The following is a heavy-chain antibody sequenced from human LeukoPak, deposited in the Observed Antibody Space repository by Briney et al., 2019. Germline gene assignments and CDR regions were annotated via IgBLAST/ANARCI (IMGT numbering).Heavy chain of an antibody. CDR2: IYYSGST. V-gene: IGHV4-59*08. D-gene: IGHD6-6*01. CDR3: ARGSSSSWGFDY. J-gene: IGHJ4*02. Sequence: SETLSLTCTVSGGSISSYYWSWIRQPPGKGLEWIGYIYYSGSTYYNPSLKSRVTISVDTSKNQFSLKLSSVTAADTAVYYCARGSSSSWGFDYWGQGTLVTVSS. CDR1: GGSISSYY.